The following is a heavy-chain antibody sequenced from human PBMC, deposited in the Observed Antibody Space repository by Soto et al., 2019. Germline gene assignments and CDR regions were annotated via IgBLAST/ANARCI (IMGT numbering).Heavy chain of an antibody. D-gene: IGHD3-9*01. Sequence: GSLRLSCTASGFTIGDYAMSWFRQAPGKGLEWVGFIRSKAYGGTTEYAASVKGRFTISRDDSKSIAYLQMNSLKTEDTAVYYCTRVRAILTRPEVFDYWGQGTLVTVSS. CDR3: TRVRAILTRPEVFDY. V-gene: IGHV3-49*03. J-gene: IGHJ4*02. CDR1: GFTIGDYA. CDR2: IRSKAYGGTT.